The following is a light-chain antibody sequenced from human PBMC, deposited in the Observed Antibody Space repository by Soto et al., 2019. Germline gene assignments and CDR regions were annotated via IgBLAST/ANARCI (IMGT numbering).Light chain of an antibody. CDR2: DAS. Sequence: AFQLTQSPSSLSASVGDRVTITCRASQGISSALAWYQQKPGKAPKLLIYDASSLECGVPSRFSGSGSGTDFTLTISSLQPEDFATYYCQQFNSYPQGFGPGTKVDIK. V-gene: IGKV1-13*02. CDR1: QGISSA. J-gene: IGKJ3*01. CDR3: QQFNSYPQG.